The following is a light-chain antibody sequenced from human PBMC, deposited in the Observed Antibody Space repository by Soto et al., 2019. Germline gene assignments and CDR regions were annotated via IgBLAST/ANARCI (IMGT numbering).Light chain of an antibody. CDR1: QNINSY. J-gene: IGKJ4*01. Sequence: DVQMTQSPSSLSASVGDRVTITCRASQNINSYLTWYQQKPGIAPKLLIYAVSILQSGVPSRFSGSGSGTDFTLTISSLQPEDFATYYCQQSHTTSVTFGGGTKVDIK. V-gene: IGKV1-39*01. CDR3: QQSHTTSVT. CDR2: AVS.